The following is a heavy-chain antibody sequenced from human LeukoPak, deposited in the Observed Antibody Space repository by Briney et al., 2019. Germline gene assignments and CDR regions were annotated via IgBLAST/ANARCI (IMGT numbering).Heavy chain of an antibody. D-gene: IGHD3-10*01. Sequence: PGGSLRLSCAASGFTVSSNYMSWVRQAPGKGLEWVSVIYSGGSTYYADSVKGRFTISRDNSKNTLYLQMNSLRAEDTAVYYCAKSGGWFGDLLSYFDYWGQGTLVTVSS. CDR2: IYSGGST. V-gene: IGHV3-66*02. J-gene: IGHJ4*02. CDR1: GFTVSSNY. CDR3: AKSGGWFGDLLSYFDY.